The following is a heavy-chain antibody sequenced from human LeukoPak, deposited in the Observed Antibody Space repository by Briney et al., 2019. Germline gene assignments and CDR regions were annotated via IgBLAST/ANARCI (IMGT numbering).Heavy chain of an antibody. D-gene: IGHD3-22*01. CDR2: ISDSGGRT. J-gene: IGHJ4*02. CDR1: GFTFSTYA. Sequence: GGSLRLSCAASGFTFSTYAMNWVRQAPGKGLEWVAGISDSGGRTNYADSVKGRFTISRDNPKNTLYLQMNSLRAEDTAVYYCAKRGVVIRVILVGFHKEAYYFDSWGQGALVTVSS. V-gene: IGHV3-23*01. CDR3: AKRGVVIRVILVGFHKEAYYFDS.